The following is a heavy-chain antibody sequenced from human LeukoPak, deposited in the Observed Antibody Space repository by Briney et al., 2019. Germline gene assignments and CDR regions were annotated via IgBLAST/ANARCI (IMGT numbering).Heavy chain of an antibody. J-gene: IGHJ4*02. V-gene: IGHV1-46*01. CDR2: ISPSCGST. CDR3: ARVRDSGWYDY. Sequence: ASVKVSCKASGYTFTSYYIHWVRQAPGQGLEWMGTISPSCGSTTYAQKFQGRVTMTRDTSTSTVYMELSSLRSEDTAVHYCARVRDSGWYDYWGQGTLVTVST. D-gene: IGHD6-19*01. CDR1: GYTFTSYY.